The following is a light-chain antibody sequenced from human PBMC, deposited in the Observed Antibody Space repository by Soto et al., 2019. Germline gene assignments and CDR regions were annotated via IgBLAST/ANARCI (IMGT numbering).Light chain of an antibody. Sequence: DIQMTQSPSSVSASVGDRVTITCRASQAISTWLAWYQQKPGKAPKLLISAASTLQAGVPSRFSGSGSGTDFTLTISSLQPEDFATYDCQQANSFPRTFGQGTKVEIK. V-gene: IGKV1D-12*01. CDR3: QQANSFPRT. CDR2: AAS. CDR1: QAISTW. J-gene: IGKJ1*01.